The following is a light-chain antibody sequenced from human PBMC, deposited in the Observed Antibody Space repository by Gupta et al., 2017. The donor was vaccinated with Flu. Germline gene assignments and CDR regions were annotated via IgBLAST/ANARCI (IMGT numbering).Light chain of an antibody. CDR1: QNINNY. V-gene: IGKV1-5*03. J-gene: IGKJ3*01. CDR2: KAS. CDR3: QQDSTYPFT. Sequence: DIQMTQSPSTLSASVGDRVTITCRASQNINNYLAWYQHKTGEAPKVLIYKASNLEGGVPSKFSGSGSGTEFTLTISSLQPDDFATYYCQQDSTYPFTFGHGTKV.